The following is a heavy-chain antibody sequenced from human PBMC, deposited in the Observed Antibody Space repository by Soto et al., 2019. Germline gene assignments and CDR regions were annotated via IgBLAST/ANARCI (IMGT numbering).Heavy chain of an antibody. CDR2: IYHGGFS. CDR1: GYAINSGEY. Sequence: NPXQALSLPFGVSGYAINSGEYGGWIRHSPGKGLEWIVNIYHGGFSYYNPSLKGRVTISVDTWKNRFSLNLRSVTAADTAVYYCARTVVVVVSNVPEYCDDWGQGMLVTVSS. D-gene: IGHD2-15*01. J-gene: IGHJ4*02. CDR3: ARTVVVVVSNVPEYCDD. V-gene: IGHV4-38-2*01.